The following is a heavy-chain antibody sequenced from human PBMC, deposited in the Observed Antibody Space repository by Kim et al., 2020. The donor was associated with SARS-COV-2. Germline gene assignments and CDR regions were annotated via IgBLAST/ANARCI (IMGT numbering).Heavy chain of an antibody. Sequence: GGSLRLSCAASGFTFSSYGMHWVRQAPGKGLEWVAVIWYDGSNKYYADSVKGRFTISRDNSKNTLYLQMNSLRAEDTAVYYCASQTEHSGLDYWGQGTLVTVSS. CDR1: GFTFSSYG. J-gene: IGHJ4*02. CDR2: IWYDGSNK. CDR3: ASQTEHSGLDY. D-gene: IGHD1-26*01. V-gene: IGHV3-33*01.